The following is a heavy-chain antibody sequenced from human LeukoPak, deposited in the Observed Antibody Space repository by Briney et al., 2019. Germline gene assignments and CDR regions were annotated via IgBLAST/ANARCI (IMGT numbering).Heavy chain of an antibody. V-gene: IGHV1-18*01. CDR2: ISAYNGNT. Sequence: ASVKVSCKASGGTFSSYAISWVRQAPGQGLEWMGWISAYNGNTNYAQKLQGRVTMTTDTSTSTGYMELRSLRSDDTAVYYCARTEVYYDSSGPTGADAFDIWGQGTMVTVSS. J-gene: IGHJ3*02. CDR1: GGTFSSYA. D-gene: IGHD3-22*01. CDR3: ARTEVYYDSSGPTGADAFDI.